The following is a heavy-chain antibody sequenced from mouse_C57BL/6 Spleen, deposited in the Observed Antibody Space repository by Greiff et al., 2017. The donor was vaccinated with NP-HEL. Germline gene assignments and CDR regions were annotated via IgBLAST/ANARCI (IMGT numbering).Heavy chain of an antibody. J-gene: IGHJ4*01. V-gene: IGHV1-59*01. CDR3: GAPYDYDEGEYYAMDY. D-gene: IGHD2-4*01. Sequence: QVQLQQPGAELVRPGTSVKLSCKASGYTFTSYWMHWVKQRPGQGLEWIGVIDPSDSYTNYNQKFKGKATLTVDTSSSTAYMQLSSLTSEDSAVYYCGAPYDYDEGEYYAMDYWGQGTSVTVSS. CDR2: IDPSDSYT. CDR1: GYTFTSYW.